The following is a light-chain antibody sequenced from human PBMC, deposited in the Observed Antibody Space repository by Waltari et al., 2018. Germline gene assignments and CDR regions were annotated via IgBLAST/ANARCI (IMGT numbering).Light chain of an antibody. J-gene: IGKJ2*01. CDR1: TTIENF. Sequence: DIQLTQSPSSLSASVGDRATVTCRANTTIENFLNWYQQKPGKAPNLLIYTASTLQSGVPSRFSGSGSGTEFTLTITSLQPEDFAVYYCQHYGSSPYTFGQGTKLEIK. CDR2: TAS. V-gene: IGKV1-39*01. CDR3: QHYGSSPYT.